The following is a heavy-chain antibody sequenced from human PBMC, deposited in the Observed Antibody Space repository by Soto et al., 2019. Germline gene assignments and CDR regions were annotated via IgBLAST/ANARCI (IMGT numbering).Heavy chain of an antibody. CDR3: ARYDAESGSNKIDP. J-gene: IGHJ5*02. CDR1: GGSVSSRSHF. D-gene: IGHD5-12*01. CDR2: IFYSGST. Sequence: QVQLQESGPGLVKPSETLSVTCTVSGGSVSSRSHFWSWIRQPPGGGLQWIGYIFYSGSTNYNPSLKSRATLSVDTSRNQFSLRLTSVTAVDTAFYYCARYDAESGSNKIDPWGQGTLVTVSS. V-gene: IGHV4-61*01.